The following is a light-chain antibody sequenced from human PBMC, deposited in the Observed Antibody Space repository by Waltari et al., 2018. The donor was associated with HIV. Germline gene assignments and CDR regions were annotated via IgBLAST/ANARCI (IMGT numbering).Light chain of an antibody. Sequence: YVLTQPPPAAEASGKTARITCGGNETGRKSVNWYQQKPGQAPVQVIYYDHDRPSEIPERFSGSNSGNTATLTISRVEAEDEADYFCQVWDSETDHWVCGGGTNLTVL. CDR1: ETGRKS. J-gene: IGLJ3*02. CDR3: QVWDSETDHWV. V-gene: IGLV3-21*04. CDR2: YDH.